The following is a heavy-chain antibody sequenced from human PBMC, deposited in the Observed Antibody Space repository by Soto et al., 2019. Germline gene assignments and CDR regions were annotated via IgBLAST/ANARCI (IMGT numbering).Heavy chain of an antibody. CDR3: ARGLTYYDFWSGYYHGHWFDP. CDR1: GGSISSYY. V-gene: IGHV4-59*01. CDR2: IYYNGST. J-gene: IGHJ5*02. Sequence: PSETLSLTCTVSGGSISSYYWSWIRQPPGKGLEWIGYIYYNGSTNYNPSLKSRVTISVDTSKNQFSLKLSSVTAADTAVYYCARGLTYYDFWSGYYHGHWFDPWGQGTLVTVSS. D-gene: IGHD3-3*01.